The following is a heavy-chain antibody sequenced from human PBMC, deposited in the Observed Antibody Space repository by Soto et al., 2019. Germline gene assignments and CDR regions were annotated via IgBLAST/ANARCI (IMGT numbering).Heavy chain of an antibody. CDR3: ADSTFYYYGMDV. CDR1: GGSFSGYY. D-gene: IGHD2-2*01. Sequence: SETLSLTCAVYGGSFSGYYWSWIPHPPGKGLEWIGEINHSGSTNYNPSLKSRVTISVDTSKNQFSLKLSSVTAADTAVYYGADSTFYYYGMDVWGQGTTVSVSS. J-gene: IGHJ6*02. CDR2: INHSGST. V-gene: IGHV4-34*01.